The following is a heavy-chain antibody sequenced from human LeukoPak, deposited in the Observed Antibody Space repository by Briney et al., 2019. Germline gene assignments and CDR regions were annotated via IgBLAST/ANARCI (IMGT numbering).Heavy chain of an antibody. J-gene: IGHJ3*02. CDR3: ARDPYDTSANDAFDI. D-gene: IGHD3-22*01. V-gene: IGHV4-61*02. Sequence: SETLSLTCTVSGGSISSGTYYWNWIRQPAGKGLEWIGRIYTSGSTSYNPSLKSRVTISMDTSKNQFSLKLTSVTAADTAMYYCARDPYDTSANDAFDIWGQGTMVSVSS. CDR1: GGSISSGTYY. CDR2: IYTSGST.